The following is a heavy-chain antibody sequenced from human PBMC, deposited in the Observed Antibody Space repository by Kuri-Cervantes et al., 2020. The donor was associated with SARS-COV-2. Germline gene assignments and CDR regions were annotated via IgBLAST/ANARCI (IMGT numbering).Heavy chain of an antibody. Sequence: ASVKVSCQASGYTFTSFYLHWVRQAPGQGLEWKAIISHIVGDTTYAQRFRDRVSVTKDTSTSTVYMELRSLIFEDTAVYYCARSSSGSYSDFKFWGQGTLVTDSS. CDR1: GYTFTSFY. CDR2: ISHIVGDT. D-gene: IGHD1-26*01. V-gene: IGHV1-46*01. CDR3: ARSSSGSYSDFKF. J-gene: IGHJ4*02.